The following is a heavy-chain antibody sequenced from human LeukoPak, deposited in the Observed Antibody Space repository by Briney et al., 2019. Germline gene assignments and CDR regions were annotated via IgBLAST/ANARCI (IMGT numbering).Heavy chain of an antibody. J-gene: IGHJ4*02. Sequence: GASVKVSCKTSGYTFAGYYIHWVRQAPGQGLEWMGWINPNSGGTNYAQKFQGRVTMTRDTSRNTAYMELSRLRSDDTAVYYCARGSRYYDFFTGYYSYFDYWGQGTLVTVSS. D-gene: IGHD3/OR15-3a*01. CDR2: INPNSGGT. V-gene: IGHV1-2*02. CDR3: ARGSRYYDFFTGYYSYFDY. CDR1: GYTFAGYY.